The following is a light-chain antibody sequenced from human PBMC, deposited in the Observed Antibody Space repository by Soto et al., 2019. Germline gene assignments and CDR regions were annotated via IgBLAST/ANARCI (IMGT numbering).Light chain of an antibody. CDR1: SSDVGSYNG. J-gene: IGLJ1*01. CDR3: SSYTSSSTYV. V-gene: IGLV2-18*02. CDR2: DVS. Sequence: QSALTQPPSVSGSPGQSFTISCTGTSSDVGSYNGVSWYQQPPGTAPKLMIYDVSNRPSGVPDRFSGSKSGNTASLTISGLQAEDEGDYYCSSYTSSSTYVFGTGTKLTVL.